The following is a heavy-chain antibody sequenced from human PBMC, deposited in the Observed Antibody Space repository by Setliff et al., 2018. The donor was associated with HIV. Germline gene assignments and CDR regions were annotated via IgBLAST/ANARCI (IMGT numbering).Heavy chain of an antibody. CDR2: IYYTEIT. J-gene: IGHJ6*02. CDR3: AREGVGYNPFYYYGMDV. V-gene: IGHV4-31*03. Sequence: SETLSLTCTVSGGSISSGGYYWSWIRQHPGKGLEWIGHIYYTEITYYNPSLRSRLTISLDTSKNRFSLKLSSVTAADTAVYFCAREGVGYNPFYYYGMDVWGQGTTVTVSS. CDR1: GGSISSGGYY. D-gene: IGHD5-12*01.